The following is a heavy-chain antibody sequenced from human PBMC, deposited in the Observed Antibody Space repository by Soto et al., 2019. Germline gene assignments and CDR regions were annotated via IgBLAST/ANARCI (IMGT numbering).Heavy chain of an antibody. J-gene: IGHJ4*02. D-gene: IGHD5-18*01. Sequence: EVQLLESGGGLVQPGGSLRLSCAASGFTFSSYAMSWVRQAPGKGLEWVSAISSSGGSTYYADYVKGRFTISRDNSKNTLYLQMNSLRAEDTAVYYCAKEGGYGSALDYWGQGTLVTVSS. V-gene: IGHV3-23*01. CDR2: ISSSGGST. CDR1: GFTFSSYA. CDR3: AKEGGYGSALDY.